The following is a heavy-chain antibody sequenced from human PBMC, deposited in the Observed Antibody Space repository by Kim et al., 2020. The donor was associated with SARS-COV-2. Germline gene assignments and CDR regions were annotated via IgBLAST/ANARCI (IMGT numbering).Heavy chain of an antibody. CDR3: ARGGGAGWNEYFQH. D-gene: IGHD6-19*01. Sequence: NPSRKSRVTISVDTSKNQFSLKLSSVTAADTAVYYCARGGGAGWNEYFQHWGQGTLVTVSS. V-gene: IGHV4-31*02. J-gene: IGHJ1*01.